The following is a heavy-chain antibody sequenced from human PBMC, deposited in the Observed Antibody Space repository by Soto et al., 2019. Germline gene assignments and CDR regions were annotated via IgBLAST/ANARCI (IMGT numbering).Heavy chain of an antibody. CDR2: TRDKANRYTT. D-gene: IGHD6-13*01. CDR3: TTDFSDRYSSSWYDY. J-gene: IGHJ4*02. CDR1: GFTFSDQY. V-gene: IGHV3-72*01. Sequence: LRLSCAASGFTFSDQYMDWVRQAPGKGLEWVGRTRDKANRYTTDYAAPVKGRFTISRDDSKNTLYLQMNSLKTEDTAVYYCTTDFSDRYSSSWYDYWGQGTLVTVSS.